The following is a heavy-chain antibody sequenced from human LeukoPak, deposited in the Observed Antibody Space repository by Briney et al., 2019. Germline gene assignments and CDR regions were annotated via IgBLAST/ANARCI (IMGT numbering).Heavy chain of an antibody. CDR2: IYTSGST. CDR1: GGSISSYY. Sequence: SETLSLTCTVSGGSISSYYWSWIRQPAGKGLEWIGRIYTSGSTNYNPSLKSRVTMSVDTPKNQFSLKLSSVTAADTAVYYCASELPYYYYMDVWGKGTTVTVSS. CDR3: ASELPYYYYMDV. V-gene: IGHV4-4*07. J-gene: IGHJ6*03. D-gene: IGHD1-26*01.